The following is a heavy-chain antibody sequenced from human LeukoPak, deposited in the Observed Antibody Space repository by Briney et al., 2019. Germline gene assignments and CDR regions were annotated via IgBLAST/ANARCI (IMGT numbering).Heavy chain of an antibody. D-gene: IGHD3-22*01. CDR3: ARARSGSDYYIFDY. Sequence: SETLSLTCTVSGGSISSYYWSWIWQPPGKGLEWIGYIYYSGSTNYNPSLKSRVTISVDTSKNQFSLKLSSVTAADTAVYYCARARSGSDYYIFDYWGQGTLVTVSS. V-gene: IGHV4-59*01. CDR2: IYYSGST. J-gene: IGHJ4*02. CDR1: GGSISSYY.